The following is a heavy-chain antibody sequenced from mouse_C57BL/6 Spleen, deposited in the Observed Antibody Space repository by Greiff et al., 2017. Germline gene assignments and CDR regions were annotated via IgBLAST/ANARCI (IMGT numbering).Heavy chain of an antibody. J-gene: IGHJ2*01. CDR2: IYPGDGDT. V-gene: IGHV1-82*01. D-gene: IGHD1-1*01. Sequence: VKLQQSGPELVKPGASVKLSCKASVYAFSSSWMNWVKQRPGKGLEWIGRIYPGDGDTNYNGKFKGKATLTADESSSTANMQLSGLTSEDSAVCVGASYYGSSYDYFDYWSQGTTLAVSS. CDR1: VYAFSSSW. CDR3: ASYYGSSYDYFDY.